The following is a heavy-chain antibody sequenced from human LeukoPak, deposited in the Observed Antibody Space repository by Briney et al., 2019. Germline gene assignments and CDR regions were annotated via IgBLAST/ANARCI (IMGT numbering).Heavy chain of an antibody. Sequence: GGSLRLSCAASGFTFNNYWMHWVRQAPGEGLVWISRINSDGRSTYYADSVKGRFTISRDNSKNTLYLQMNSLRAEDTAVYYCAKDKQYQLPQQLDYWGQGTLVTVSS. CDR3: AKDKQYQLPQQLDY. D-gene: IGHD2-2*01. V-gene: IGHV3-74*01. J-gene: IGHJ4*02. CDR2: INSDGRST. CDR1: GFTFNNYW.